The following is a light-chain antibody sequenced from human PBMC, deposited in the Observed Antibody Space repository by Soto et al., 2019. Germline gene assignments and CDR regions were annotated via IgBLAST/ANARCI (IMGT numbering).Light chain of an antibody. CDR3: GSYTTLSTCV. CDR2: DVS. CDR1: SSDVGGYMY. V-gene: IGLV2-14*01. J-gene: IGLJ1*01. Sequence: QSALTQPASVSGSPGQSITISCTGTSSDVGGYMYVSWYQQHPGKAPKLIINDVSNRPAGVSNRFAGSKSDNTSFLIISGLQDEDEDDYCCGSYTTLSTCVFGTGTKVTVL.